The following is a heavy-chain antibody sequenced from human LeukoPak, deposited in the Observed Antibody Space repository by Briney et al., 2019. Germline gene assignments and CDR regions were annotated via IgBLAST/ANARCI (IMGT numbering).Heavy chain of an antibody. CDR2: IYYTGST. D-gene: IGHD4-17*01. CDR1: GGSIGSYY. CDR3: ARMTTVTTGIDY. Sequence: SETLSLTCTVSGGSIGSYYWSWIRQPPGKGLECIGYIYYTGSTNYNPSLKSRVTISVDTSKNQFSLKLSSVTAADTAVYYCARMTTVTTGIDYWGQGTLVTVSS. J-gene: IGHJ4*02. V-gene: IGHV4-59*01.